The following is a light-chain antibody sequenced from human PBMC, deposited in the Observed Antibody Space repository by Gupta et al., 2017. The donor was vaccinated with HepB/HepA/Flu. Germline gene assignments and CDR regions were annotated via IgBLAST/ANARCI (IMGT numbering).Light chain of an antibody. CDR3: QKYNSAPST. J-gene: IGKJ1*01. Sequence: DIQMTQSPSSLSESVGDRVTITCRASQVISNYLAWYQQKPGKVPSRFSGSGSGTDFTLTISSLQPEDVATYYCQKYNSAPSTFGQGTKVEIK. CDR1: QVISNY. V-gene: IGKV1-27*01.